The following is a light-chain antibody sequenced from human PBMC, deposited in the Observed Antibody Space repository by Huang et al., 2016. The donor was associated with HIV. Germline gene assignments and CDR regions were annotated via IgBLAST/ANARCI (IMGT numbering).Light chain of an antibody. CDR1: QSVGVY. V-gene: IGKV3-11*01. CDR2: EAS. J-gene: IGKJ5*01. Sequence: EIVLTQSPATLSLSPGDRATLSCRASQSVGVYLAWYQQKPGQAPRLLIFEASNRATGIPDRFSGSGSGTEFTLTISSLLSEDFAVYYCQQYNDWPPITFGQGTRLDMK. CDR3: QQYNDWPPIT.